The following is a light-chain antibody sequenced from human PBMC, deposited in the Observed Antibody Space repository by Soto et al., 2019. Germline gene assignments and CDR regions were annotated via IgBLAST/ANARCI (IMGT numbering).Light chain of an antibody. CDR3: QQSSSIPRT. J-gene: IGKJ4*01. Sequence: DIQMTPSPPSLSASVGDRVTITCRASQSISSYLNWYQQRPGTAPQLLIYAASNVHFGVPSRFTGSGSGTDFTLTISSLQPEDVAAYYCQQSSSIPRTFGGGTKVEIK. CDR1: QSISSY. CDR2: AAS. V-gene: IGKV1-39*01.